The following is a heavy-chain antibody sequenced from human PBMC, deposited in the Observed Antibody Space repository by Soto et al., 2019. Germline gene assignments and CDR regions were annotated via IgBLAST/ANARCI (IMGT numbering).Heavy chain of an antibody. CDR1: GGSISSGDYY. CDR3: ARVASSSWYNFDY. CDR2: IYYSGST. J-gene: IGHJ4*02. V-gene: IGHV4-31*03. D-gene: IGHD6-13*01. Sequence: SETLSLTCTVSGGSISSGDYYWSWIRQHPGKGLEWIGYIYYSGSTYYNPSLKSRVTISVDTSKNQLSLKLSSVTAADTAVYYCARVASSSWYNFDYWGQGTLVTVSS.